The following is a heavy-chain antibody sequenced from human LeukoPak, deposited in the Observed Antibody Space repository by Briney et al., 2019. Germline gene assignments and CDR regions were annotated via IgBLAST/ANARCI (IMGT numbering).Heavy chain of an antibody. V-gene: IGHV3-21*01. CDR1: GFTFGSYS. D-gene: IGHD4-23*01. J-gene: IGHJ3*02. CDR3: ARDHRGGPPI. CDR2: ISSSSSYI. Sequence: GGSLRLSCAATGFTFGSYSMNWVRQAPGKGLEWVSSISSSSSYIYYADSVKGRFTISRDNAKNSLYLQMNSLRAEDTAVYYCARDHRGGPPIRGQGTMVTVSS.